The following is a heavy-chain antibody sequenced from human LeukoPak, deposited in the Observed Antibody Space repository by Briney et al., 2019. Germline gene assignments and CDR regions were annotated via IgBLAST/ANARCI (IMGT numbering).Heavy chain of an antibody. CDR3: ARTAGYGSTWGYWPNWFDP. J-gene: IGHJ5*02. V-gene: IGHV4-59*01. D-gene: IGHD6-13*01. Sequence: SETLSLTCTVSGGSISSYYWSWIRQPPGKGLEWIGYIYYSGSTNYNPSLKSRVTISVDTSKNQFSLKLSSVTAADTAVYYCARTAGYGSTWGYWPNWFDPWGQGTLVTVSS. CDR1: GGSISSYY. CDR2: IYYSGST.